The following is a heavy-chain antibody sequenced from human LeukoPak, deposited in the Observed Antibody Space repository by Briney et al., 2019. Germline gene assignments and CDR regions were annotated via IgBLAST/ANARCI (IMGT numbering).Heavy chain of an antibody. CDR3: ARVAVGASPFDY. CDR2: INPNSGGT. CDR1: GYTFTCYY. V-gene: IGHV1-2*02. Sequence: ASVKVSCKASGYTFTCYYMHWVRQAPGQGLEWMGWINPNSGGTNYAQKFQGRVTMTRDTSISTAYMELSRLRSDDTAVYYCARVAVGASPFDYWGQGTLVTVSS. D-gene: IGHD1-26*01. J-gene: IGHJ4*02.